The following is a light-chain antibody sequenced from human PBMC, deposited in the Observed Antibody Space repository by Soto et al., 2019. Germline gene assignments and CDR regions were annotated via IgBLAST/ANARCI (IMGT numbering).Light chain of an antibody. CDR2: DVS. Sequence: QSVLTQPASLSGSPGQSITISCTGTSSDVGGYHYVSWYQQHPGKAPKLMIYDVSNRPSGVSNRFSGSKSGNTASLTISGLQAEDEADYYCSSYTSSSTPYVFGTGTKLTVL. CDR1: SSDVGGYHY. J-gene: IGLJ1*01. CDR3: SSYTSSSTPYV. V-gene: IGLV2-14*01.